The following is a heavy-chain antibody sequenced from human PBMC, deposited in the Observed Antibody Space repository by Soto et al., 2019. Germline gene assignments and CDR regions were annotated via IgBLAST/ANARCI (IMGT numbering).Heavy chain of an antibody. CDR1: GGSISSGGYY. CDR3: ARDRYLGY. J-gene: IGHJ4*02. D-gene: IGHD3-16*02. V-gene: IGHV4-31*01. CDR2: IYYSGST. Sequence: QVQLQESGPGLVKPSQTLSLTCTVSGGSISSGGYYWSWIRQHPGKGLEWIGYIYYSGSTYYNPFXXSXVXXSVDTSKNQFSLKLSSVTAADAAVYYCARDRYLGYWGQGTLVTVSS.